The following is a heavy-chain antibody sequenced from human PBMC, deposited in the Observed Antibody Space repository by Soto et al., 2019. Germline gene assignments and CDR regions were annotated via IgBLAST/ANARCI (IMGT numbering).Heavy chain of an antibody. CDR2: IGTSGSYI. CDR3: ARGSAFIGLDY. V-gene: IGHV3-21*01. CDR1: GFIFSHYS. J-gene: IGHJ4*02. Sequence: GGSLRLSCAVSGFIFSHYSMSWVRQAQGKGLEWVSSIGTSGSYIYDTDSVKGRFTISRDNTKDSLYLQMNSPRAEDTAIYYCARGSAFIGLDYWGQGTPVTVSS. D-gene: IGHD1-26*01.